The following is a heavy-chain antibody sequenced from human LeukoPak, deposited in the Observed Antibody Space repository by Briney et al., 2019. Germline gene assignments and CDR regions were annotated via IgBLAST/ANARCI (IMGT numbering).Heavy chain of an antibody. CDR3: ARVFDKDV. D-gene: IGHD2-21*01. V-gene: IGHV4-4*07. Sequence: SETLSLTCTVSGGSISSYYWSWIRQLAGKGLEWIGRIFTSGSTHYNPSLKSRVPMSVDTSKNQFSLRLSSVTAADTAVYYCARVFDKDVWGKGTTVTVSS. CDR1: GGSISSYY. J-gene: IGHJ6*03. CDR2: IFTSGST.